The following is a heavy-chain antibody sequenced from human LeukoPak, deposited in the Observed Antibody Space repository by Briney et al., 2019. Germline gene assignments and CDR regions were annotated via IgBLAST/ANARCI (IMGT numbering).Heavy chain of an antibody. J-gene: IGHJ5*02. CDR3: AREPGFDSSGYLNWFDP. V-gene: IGHV4-59*01. CDR2: ISYSGST. CDR1: GGSISSYY. Sequence: SDTLSLTCTVSGGSISSYYWSWIRQPPGKGLEWIACISYSGSTKYNPSLKSRVTISVDTSKNQLSLKLSSVTAADTAVYYCAREPGFDSSGYLNWFDPWGQGTLVTVSS. D-gene: IGHD3-22*01.